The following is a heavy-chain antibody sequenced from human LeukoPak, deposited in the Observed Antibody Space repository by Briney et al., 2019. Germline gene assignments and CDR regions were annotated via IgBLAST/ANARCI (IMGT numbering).Heavy chain of an antibody. V-gene: IGHV1-69*05. CDR3: ALPTVRDYYYMDV. Sequence: SVKVSCKASGGTFSSYAISWVRQAPGQGLEWMGGIIPIFGTANYAQKFQGRVTITTDESTSTAYMELSSLRSEDTAVYYCALPTVRDYYYMDVWGKGTTVTVSS. CDR2: IIPIFGTA. J-gene: IGHJ6*03. CDR1: GGTFSSYA. D-gene: IGHD4-11*01.